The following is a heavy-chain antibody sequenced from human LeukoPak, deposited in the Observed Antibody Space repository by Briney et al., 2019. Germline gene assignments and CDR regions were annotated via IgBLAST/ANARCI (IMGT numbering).Heavy chain of an antibody. CDR3: ARHVVAVGFDY. CDR2: ITSSSSYI. CDR1: GFTFSSYT. D-gene: IGHD3-22*01. Sequence: GSLRLSCAASGFTFSSYTMNWVRQAPGKGLKWVSSITSSSSYIYYADSLKGRFTISRDNAKNSLYLQMNSLRAEDTAIYYCARHVVAVGFDYWGQGTLVTVSS. V-gene: IGHV3-21*01. J-gene: IGHJ4*02.